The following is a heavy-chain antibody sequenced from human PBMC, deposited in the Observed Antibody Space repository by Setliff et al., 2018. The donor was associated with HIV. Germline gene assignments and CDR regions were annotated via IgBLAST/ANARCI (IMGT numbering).Heavy chain of an antibody. D-gene: IGHD1-26*01. Sequence: GASVKVSCKASGGMFSNYAISWVRQAPGQGLEWMGWISGYSDNTNYAQNLQGRVTMTTDTSSSTSYMELRSLTSDDTAMYYCARVRAGALLNAFDIWGQGTMVTVSS. J-gene: IGHJ3*02. CDR3: ARVRAGALLNAFDI. CDR1: GGMFSNYA. CDR2: ISGYSDNT. V-gene: IGHV1-18*04.